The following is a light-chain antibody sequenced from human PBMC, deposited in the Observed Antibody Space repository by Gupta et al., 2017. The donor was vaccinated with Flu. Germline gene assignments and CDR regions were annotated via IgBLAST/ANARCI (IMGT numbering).Light chain of an antibody. J-gene: IGLJ1*01. CDR2: HQR. CDR1: STDVGGYNY. Sequence: QSALSQPSSVSGAPGHAAQIHCTGPSTDVGGYNYVFLYPRHPAKAHRLLLQHQRNRASGVPDRVSGSKSGNTASLTISGLQAEDEADDYCCSYAGRQIFWVFGSGTKVTVL. CDR3: CSYAGRQIFWV. V-gene: IGLV2-11*01.